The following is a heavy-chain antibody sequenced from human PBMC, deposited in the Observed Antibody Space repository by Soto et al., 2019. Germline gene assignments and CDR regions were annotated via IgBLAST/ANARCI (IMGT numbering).Heavy chain of an antibody. CDR2: IYRGGDT. Sequence: GGSLRLSCAASGFTVSSSYMTRARQAPGKGLEWVSDIYRGGDTHYADSVKGRFTISRDTSKNTLYLQMNSLRAEDTAVYYCARDRDYGGFEYRGQGTLVTVSS. J-gene: IGHJ4*02. D-gene: IGHD4-17*01. V-gene: IGHV3-66*01. CDR1: GFTVSSSY. CDR3: ARDRDYGGFEY.